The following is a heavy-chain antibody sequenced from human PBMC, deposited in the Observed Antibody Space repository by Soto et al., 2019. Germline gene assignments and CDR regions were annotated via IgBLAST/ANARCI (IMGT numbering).Heavy chain of an antibody. CDR1: GGSFSGYY. CDR3: ARRLEPEYYFDY. CDR2: INHSGST. J-gene: IGHJ4*02. Sequence: QVQLQQWGAGLLKPSETLSLTCAVYGGSFSGYYWSWIRQPPGKGLEWIGEINHSGSTNYNPSLKSRVTISVDTSKNQFSLKLSSVTAADTAVYYRARRLEPEYYFDYWGQGTLVTVSS. D-gene: IGHD1-1*01. V-gene: IGHV4-34*01.